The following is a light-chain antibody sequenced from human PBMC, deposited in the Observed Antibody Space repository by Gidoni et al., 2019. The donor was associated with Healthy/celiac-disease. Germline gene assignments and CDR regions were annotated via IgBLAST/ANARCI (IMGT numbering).Light chain of an antibody. Sequence: DIQMTQSPSSVSSSVGYRATITCRASQGLSSWLAWYQQKPGKAPKLLIYAASSLQSWVTSRFSGSGSGTDVTLTISSMQPEDFATYYCQQDNSFPLTFGGGTKVEIK. CDR1: QGLSSW. J-gene: IGKJ4*01. V-gene: IGKV1D-12*01. CDR3: QQDNSFPLT. CDR2: AAS.